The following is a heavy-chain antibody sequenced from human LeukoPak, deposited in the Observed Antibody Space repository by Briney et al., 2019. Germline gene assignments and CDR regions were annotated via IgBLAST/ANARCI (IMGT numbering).Heavy chain of an antibody. CDR3: AKDPSSGWYVYLFDY. D-gene: IGHD6-19*01. CDR1: GFTFSSYA. V-gene: IGHV3-23*01. Sequence: GGSLRLSCAASGFTFSSYAMSWVRQAPGKGLEWVSAISGSGGSTYYADSVKGRFTISRDNSKNTLYLQMNSLRAEDTAVYYCAKDPSSGWYVYLFDYWGQGTLVTVSS. CDR2: ISGSGGST. J-gene: IGHJ4*02.